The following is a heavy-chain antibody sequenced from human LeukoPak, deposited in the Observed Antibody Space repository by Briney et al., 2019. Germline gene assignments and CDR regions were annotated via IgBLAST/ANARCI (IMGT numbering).Heavy chain of an antibody. J-gene: IGHJ6*02. CDR1: GGSISRGGYS. CDR3: ARAGGDYVGYYYGMDV. V-gene: IGHV4-30-2*01. CDR2: IYHSGST. Sequence: PSETLSLTCAVSGGSISRGGYSWSWIRQPPGKGLEWIGYIYHSGSTYYNPSLKSRVTISVDRSKNQFSLKLSSVTAADTAVYYCARAGGDYVGYYYGMDVWGQGTTVTVSS. D-gene: IGHD3-16*01.